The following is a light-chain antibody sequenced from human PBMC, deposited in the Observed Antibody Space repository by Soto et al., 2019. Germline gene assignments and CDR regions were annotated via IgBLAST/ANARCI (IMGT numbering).Light chain of an antibody. CDR1: QSVSSSY. CDR3: QQYGSSPPLS. CDR2: GAS. V-gene: IGKV3-20*01. J-gene: IGKJ4*01. Sequence: EIVLTQSPGTLSLSPGERATLSCRASQSVSSSYLAWYQHKPGQAPRLLIYGASSRATGIPDRFSGSGSATDFTLTISRLEPEDFAVYYCQQYGSSPPLSFGGGTKVEIK.